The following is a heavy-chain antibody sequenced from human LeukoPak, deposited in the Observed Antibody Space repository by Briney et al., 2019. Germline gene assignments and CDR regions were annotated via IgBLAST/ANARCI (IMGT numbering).Heavy chain of an antibody. CDR1: GFTFSSYG. J-gene: IGHJ3*02. D-gene: IGHD6-13*01. CDR2: ISYDGSNK. V-gene: IGHV3-30*18. Sequence: GGSLRLSCAASGFTFSSYGMHWVRQAPGKGLEWVAVISYDGSNKYYADSVKGRSTISRDNSKNTLYLQMNSLRAEDTAVYYCAKDRGSSWYLDPNDAFDIWAKGQWSPSLQ. CDR3: AKDRGSSWYLDPNDAFDI.